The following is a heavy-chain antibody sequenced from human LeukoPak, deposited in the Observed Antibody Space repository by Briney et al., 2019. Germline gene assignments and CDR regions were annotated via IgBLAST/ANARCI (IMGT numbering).Heavy chain of an antibody. Sequence: GGSLRLSCTASGFSFSDYAMHWVRQAPGKGLEWVAILSYDGKNIEYADSVKGRFTISRDNSKKALYLQMSSLRAEDTAVYYCARDGRWLAYFDYWGKGTLVTVSS. CDR2: LSYDGKNI. CDR3: ARDGRWLAYFDY. J-gene: IGHJ4*02. V-gene: IGHV3-30*04. D-gene: IGHD6-19*01. CDR1: GFSFSDYA.